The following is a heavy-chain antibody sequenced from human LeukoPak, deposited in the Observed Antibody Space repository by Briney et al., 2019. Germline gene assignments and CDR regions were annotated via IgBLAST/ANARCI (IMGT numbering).Heavy chain of an antibody. CDR1: GFTFSSYA. J-gene: IGHJ4*02. D-gene: IGHD2-2*03. CDR3: AKDLDIVVVPAAVYFDY. Sequence: PGGSLRLSCAASGFTFSSYAMSWVRQAPGQGLEWVSAISGIGGSTYYADSVKGRFTISRDNSKNTLYLQMNSLRAEDTAVYYCAKDLDIVVVPAAVYFDYWGQGTLVTVSS. V-gene: IGHV3-23*01. CDR2: ISGIGGST.